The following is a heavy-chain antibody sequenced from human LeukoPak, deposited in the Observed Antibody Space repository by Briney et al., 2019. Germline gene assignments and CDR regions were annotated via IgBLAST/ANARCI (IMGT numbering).Heavy chain of an antibody. CDR1: GFTFSSYA. D-gene: IGHD4-17*01. V-gene: IGHV3-30*04. Sequence: GGSLRLSCAASGFTFSSYAMSWVRQAPGKGLEWVAFISYHGKSENYADSVKGRFTISRDISKNMPYLQMNSLRPEDTAVYYCARDSVTTGFYFDYWGQGTLVTVSS. J-gene: IGHJ4*02. CDR3: ARDSVTTGFYFDY. CDR2: ISYHGKSE.